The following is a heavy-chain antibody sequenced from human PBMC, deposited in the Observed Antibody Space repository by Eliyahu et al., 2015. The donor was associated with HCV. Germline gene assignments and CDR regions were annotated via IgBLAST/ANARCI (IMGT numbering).Heavy chain of an antibody. D-gene: IGHD4-23*01. J-gene: IGHJ3*02. CDR3: ARDMTTMITPEAFDI. CDR2: ISSSSSII. CDR1: GLTFRSYS. Sequence: EVQLVESGGGLVQPGGSLRLSXAAXGLTFRSYSMNWVRQAPGKGLEWVSYISSSSSIIYYADSVKGRFTISRDNAKNSLYLQMNSLRAEDTAVYYCARDMTTMITPEAFDIWGQGTMVTVSS. V-gene: IGHV3-48*01.